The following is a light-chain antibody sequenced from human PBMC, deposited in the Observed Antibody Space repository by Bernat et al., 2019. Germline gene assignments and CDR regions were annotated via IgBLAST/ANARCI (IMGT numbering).Light chain of an antibody. J-gene: IGLJ3*02. CDR1: RSSTTS. CDR3: QVWDATIDHPGV. V-gene: IGLV3-21*03. CDR2: DDS. Sequence: SYVLTQPPSVSVAPGKTARITCGGDRSSTTSVHLYQQRPGQAPVLVVYDDSDRPSGIPLRIAGSSSGNTATLTISSVEAGDEADYYCQVWDATIDHPGVFGGGTKLTVL.